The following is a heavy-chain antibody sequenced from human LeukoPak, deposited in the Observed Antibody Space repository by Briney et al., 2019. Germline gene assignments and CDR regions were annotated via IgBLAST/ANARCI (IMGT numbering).Heavy chain of an antibody. Sequence: ASVKVSCKASGGTFSSYAISWVRQAPGQGLEWMGRIIPILGIANYAQKFQGRVTITADKSTSTAYMELSSLRSEDTAVYYCARDSSSWSCSDYWGQGTLVTVSS. D-gene: IGHD6-13*01. J-gene: IGHJ4*02. CDR1: GGTFSSYA. CDR3: ARDSSSWSCSDY. CDR2: IIPILGIA. V-gene: IGHV1-69*04.